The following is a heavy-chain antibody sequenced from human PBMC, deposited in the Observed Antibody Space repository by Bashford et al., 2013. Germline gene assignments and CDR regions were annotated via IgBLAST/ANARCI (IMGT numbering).Heavy chain of an antibody. CDR3: ARNPRRYCSGGSCYEVYFDY. CDR2: ISYDGSNK. V-gene: IGHV3-30*01. D-gene: IGHD2-15*01. Sequence: VRQAPGKGLEWVAVISYDGSNKYYADSVKGRFTISRDNSKNTLYLQMNSLRAEDTAVYYCARNPRRYCSGGSCYEVYFDYWGQGTLVTVSS. J-gene: IGHJ4*02.